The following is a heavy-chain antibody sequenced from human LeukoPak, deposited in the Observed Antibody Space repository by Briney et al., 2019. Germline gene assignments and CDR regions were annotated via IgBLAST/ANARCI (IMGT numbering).Heavy chain of an antibody. J-gene: IGHJ4*02. CDR3: AKDTVAGTLGDY. CDR1: GFTFSSYA. Sequence: GGSLRLSCAASGFTFSSYAMSWVRQAPGKGLEWVSATSGSGGSTYYADSVKGRFTISRDNSKNTLYLQMNSLRAEDTAVYYCAKDTVAGTLGDYWGQGTLVTVSS. D-gene: IGHD6-19*01. V-gene: IGHV3-23*01. CDR2: TSGSGGST.